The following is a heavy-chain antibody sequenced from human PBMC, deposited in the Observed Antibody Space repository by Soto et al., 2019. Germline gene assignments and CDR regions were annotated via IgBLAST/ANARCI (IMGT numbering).Heavy chain of an antibody. CDR1: GGSISSCGYY. J-gene: IGHJ4*02. CDR3: ARAPEYCSGGSCYYTFDY. Sequence: SETLSLTCTVSGGSISSCGYYWSWIRQHPGKGLEWIGYIYYSGSTYYNPSLKSRVTISVDTSKNQFSLKLSSVTAADTAVYYCARAPEYCSGGSCYYTFDYWGQGTLVTVSS. D-gene: IGHD2-15*01. V-gene: IGHV4-31*03. CDR2: IYYSGST.